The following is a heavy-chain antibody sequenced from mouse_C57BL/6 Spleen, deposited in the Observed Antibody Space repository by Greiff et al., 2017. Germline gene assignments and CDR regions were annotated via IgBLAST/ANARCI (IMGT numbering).Heavy chain of an antibody. D-gene: IGHD2-5*01. V-gene: IGHV1-15*01. Sequence: VQLQQSGAELVRPGASVTLSCKASGYTFTDYEMHWVKQTPVHGLEWIGAIDPETAGTAYNQKFKGKAILTADKSSSTAYMELRSLTSEDSAVYYCTRHYSNYDFDYWGQGTTLTVSS. CDR3: TRHYSNYDFDY. J-gene: IGHJ2*01. CDR2: IDPETAGT. CDR1: GYTFTDYE.